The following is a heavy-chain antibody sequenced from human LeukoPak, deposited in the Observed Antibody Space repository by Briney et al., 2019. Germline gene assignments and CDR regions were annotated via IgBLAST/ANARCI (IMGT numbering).Heavy chain of an antibody. Sequence: ASVKVSCKASGYTFTSYYMHWVRQAPGQGLEWMGIINPSGGSTSYAQKFQGRVTMTRDMSTSTVYMELSSLRSEDTAVYYCARGFTYSLPYYYYYMDVWGKGTTVTASS. CDR3: ARGFTYSLPYYYYYMDV. J-gene: IGHJ6*03. CDR1: GYTFTSYY. D-gene: IGHD2-21*01. V-gene: IGHV1-46*01. CDR2: INPSGGST.